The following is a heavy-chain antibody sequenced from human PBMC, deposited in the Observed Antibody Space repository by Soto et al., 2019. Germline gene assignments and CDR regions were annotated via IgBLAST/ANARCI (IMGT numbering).Heavy chain of an antibody. V-gene: IGHV3-64D*06. CDR1: GFTFSSYA. CDR2: IRGNGDPP. D-gene: IGHD5-12*01. CDR3: VKSRGGNNFDFFD. Sequence: GGSLRLSCAASGFTFSSYAMHWVRQAPGKGLEYVSGIRGNGDPPFYADSVKGRFTIHRDNSKNTLYLQMSSLSADDTAVYYCVKSRGGNNFDFFDWGQGALVTVSS. J-gene: IGHJ4*02.